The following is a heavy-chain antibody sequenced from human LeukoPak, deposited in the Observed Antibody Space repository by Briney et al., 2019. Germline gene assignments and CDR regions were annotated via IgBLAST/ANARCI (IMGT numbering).Heavy chain of an antibody. Sequence: SETLSLTCTGSAGPISSYYWSWIRQPPGKGLEWLGSIYYSGSTNYNPSLKSRVTISVDTSKNQFSLNLSSVTAADTAVYYCTKERGGYADYWGQGTLVTVSS. CDR1: AGPISSYY. CDR2: IYYSGST. D-gene: IGHD5-12*01. J-gene: IGHJ4*02. CDR3: TKERGGYADY. V-gene: IGHV4-59*12.